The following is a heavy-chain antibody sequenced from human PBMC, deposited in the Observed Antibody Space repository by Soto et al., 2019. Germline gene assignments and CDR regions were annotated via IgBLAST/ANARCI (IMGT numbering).Heavy chain of an antibody. D-gene: IGHD6-19*01. CDR1: GYTVSGCY. J-gene: IGHJ4*02. Sequence: ASVKVSCKASGYTVSGCYMHWVRQAPGQGLEWMGWSNPNSGGTKSAEKFQGRVTMTRDTSISTAYMELSRLTSDDTAVYYCASAAVTGTAGLDFWGQGTQVTVSS. CDR2: SNPNSGGT. CDR3: ASAAVTGTAGLDF. V-gene: IGHV1-2*02.